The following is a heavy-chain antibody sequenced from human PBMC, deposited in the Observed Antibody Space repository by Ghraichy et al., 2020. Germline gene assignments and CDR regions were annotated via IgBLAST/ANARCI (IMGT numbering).Heavy chain of an antibody. D-gene: IGHD3-10*01. CDR1: GGSISSGGYY. CDR3: AREQGSGSYQITDNWFDP. CDR2: IYYSGST. Sequence: SETLSLTCTVSGGSISSGGYYWSWIRQHPGKGLEWIGYIYYSGSTYYNPSLKSRVTISVDTSKNQFSLKLSSVTAADTAVYYCAREQGSGSYQITDNWFDPWGQGTLVTVSS. V-gene: IGHV4-31*03. J-gene: IGHJ5*02.